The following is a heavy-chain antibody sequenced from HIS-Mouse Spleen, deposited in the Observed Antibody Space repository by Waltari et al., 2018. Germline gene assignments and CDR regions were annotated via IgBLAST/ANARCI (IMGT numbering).Heavy chain of an antibody. D-gene: IGHD4-4*01. CDR2: KKPKSGNT. CDR1: GYTFTSYD. J-gene: IGHJ4*02. Sequence: QVQLVQSGAEVKKPGASVKVSCKASGYTFTSYDINWVRQATGQGLGWMGWKKPKSGNTGYGQEGQGRVTMTRNTSISTAYMELSSLRSEDTAVYYCARGHDYSNYFDYWGQGTLVTVSS. CDR3: ARGHDYSNYFDY. V-gene: IGHV1-8*01.